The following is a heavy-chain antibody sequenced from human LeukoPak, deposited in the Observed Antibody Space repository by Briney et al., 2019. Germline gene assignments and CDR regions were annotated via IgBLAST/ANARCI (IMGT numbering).Heavy chain of an antibody. CDR3: AKLKYYYDSSGYYDY. CDR2: INPNSGGT. D-gene: IGHD3-22*01. J-gene: IGHJ4*02. CDR1: GYTFTGYY. V-gene: IGHV1-2*02. Sequence: ASVKVSCKASGYTFTGYYMHWVRQAPGQGLEWMGWINPNSGGTNYAQKFQGRVTMTRDTSISTAYMELSRLRSDDTAVYYCAKLKYYYDSSGYYDYWGRGTLVTVSS.